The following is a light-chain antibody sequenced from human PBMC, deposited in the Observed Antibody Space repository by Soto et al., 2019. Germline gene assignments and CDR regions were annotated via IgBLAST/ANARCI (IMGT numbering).Light chain of an antibody. V-gene: IGLV2-14*01. CDR1: SSDVGIYNF. CDR3: SSYTTDTSLV. CDR2: EVT. Sequence: QSVLTQPASVSGSPGQSITISCTGTSSDVGIYNFVSWYQQHPGKAPKLIIYEVTNRPSGVSDRFSGFKSGNTAYLTISGLQAEDEADYYCSSYTTDTSLVFGTGTKV. J-gene: IGLJ1*01.